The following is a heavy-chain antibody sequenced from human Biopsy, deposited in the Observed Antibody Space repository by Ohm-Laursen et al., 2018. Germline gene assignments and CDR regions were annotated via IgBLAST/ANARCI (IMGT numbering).Heavy chain of an antibody. CDR1: GFSFSDYG. Sequence: SLRLSCSASGFSFSDYGMHWVRQAPGRGLEWVAVIWYDGTNKYYAESVEGRFTISRDNSKNRVYLQMGSLTVEDTAVYYCAKVHDSGYYYYSMDVWGQGTTVTVSS. V-gene: IGHV3-33*06. CDR2: IWYDGTNK. CDR3: AKVHDSGYYYYSMDV. D-gene: IGHD3-16*01. J-gene: IGHJ6*02.